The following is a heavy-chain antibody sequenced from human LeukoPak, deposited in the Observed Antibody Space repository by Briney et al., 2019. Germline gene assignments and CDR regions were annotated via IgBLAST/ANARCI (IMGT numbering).Heavy chain of an antibody. Sequence: GGSLRLSCVASAFSFRNYWMSWVRQAPGKGLEWVANINQDGSEKYYVDSVKGRFTISRDNAKNSLYLQMNSLRAEDTAVYYCAGTFSSGWRIXXWXQGXLVTVSS. CDR3: AGTFSSGWRIXX. CDR1: AFSFRNYW. D-gene: IGHD6-19*01. J-gene: IGHJ4*02. V-gene: IGHV3-7*01. CDR2: INQDGSEK.